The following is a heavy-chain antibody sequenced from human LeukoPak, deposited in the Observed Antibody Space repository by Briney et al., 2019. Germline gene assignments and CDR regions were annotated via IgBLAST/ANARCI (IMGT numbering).Heavy chain of an antibody. CDR1: GFNFADFA. Sequence: GRSLRLSCAASGFNFADFAMLWVRQVPGKGLEWVSGISWNSASIGYADSVKGRFTISRDNAKNSLYLQMNTLRVEDTALYYCAKGLGYYYMDVWGKGTTVTVSS. CDR3: AKGLGYYYMDV. J-gene: IGHJ6*03. CDR2: ISWNSASI. V-gene: IGHV3-9*01.